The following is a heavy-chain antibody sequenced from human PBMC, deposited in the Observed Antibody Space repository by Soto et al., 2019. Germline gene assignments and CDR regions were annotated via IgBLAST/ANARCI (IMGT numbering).Heavy chain of an antibody. CDR3: ATSYGNAWYTH. CDR1: GGSISSSSYY. J-gene: IGHJ4*02. V-gene: IGHV4-39*01. CDR2: IYYSGST. D-gene: IGHD6-13*01. Sequence: SETLSLTCTVSGGSISSSSYYWGWIRQPPGKGLEWIGSIYYSGSTYYNPSLKSRVTISVDTSKNQFSLKLSSVTAADTAVYYCATSYGNAWYTHWGQGTQVTVSS.